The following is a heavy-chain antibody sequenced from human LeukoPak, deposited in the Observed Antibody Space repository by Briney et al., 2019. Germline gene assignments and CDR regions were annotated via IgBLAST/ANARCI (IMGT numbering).Heavy chain of an antibody. CDR3: AKEVAVAGSFDY. CDR1: GFSFDYYV. V-gene: IGHV3-43*02. CDR2: ISGDGGST. D-gene: IGHD6-19*01. J-gene: IGHJ4*02. Sequence: PGGSLRLSCAASGFSFDYYVMHWVRQTPGKGLEWVSLISGDGGSTYYADSVKGRFTISRDNSKNSLYLQMNSLRTEDTALYYCAKEVAVAGSFDYWGQGSLVTVSS.